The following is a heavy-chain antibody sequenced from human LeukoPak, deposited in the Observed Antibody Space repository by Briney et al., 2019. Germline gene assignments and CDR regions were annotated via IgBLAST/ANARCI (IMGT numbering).Heavy chain of an antibody. CDR2: INHSGST. D-gene: IGHD2-2*01. J-gene: IGHJ4*02. CDR1: RYSISSGYY. V-gene: IGHV4-38-2*01. Sequence: SETLSLTCAVSRYSISSGYYWGWIRQPPGKGLEWIATINHSGSTYYNPSLKSRVTISVDTSKNQFSLKLPSVTAADTAVYYCARHGCSSNICHFDYWGQGTLVTVSS. CDR3: ARHGCSSNICHFDY.